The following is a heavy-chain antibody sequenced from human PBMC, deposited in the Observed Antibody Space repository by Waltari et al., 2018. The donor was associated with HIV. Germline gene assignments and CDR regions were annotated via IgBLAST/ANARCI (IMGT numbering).Heavy chain of an antibody. D-gene: IGHD3-3*01. CDR1: GGSSTSDS. Sequence: QVLLLESGPGLVKPSETLSLTCFVSGGSSTSDSWNWLRQPPGKALEWIGYISDSGNTNYNPSLKSRVFISLDAPNKQFSLKVTSVTAADTAVYYCARGGFWSENNYYHAMDVWGPGTTVTVSS. CDR3: ARGGFWSENNYYHAMDV. V-gene: IGHV4-59*01. CDR2: ISDSGNT. J-gene: IGHJ6*02.